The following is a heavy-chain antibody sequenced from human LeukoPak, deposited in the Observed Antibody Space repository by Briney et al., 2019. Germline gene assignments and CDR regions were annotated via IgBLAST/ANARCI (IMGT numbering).Heavy chain of an antibody. J-gene: IGHJ5*02. V-gene: IGHV3-23*01. D-gene: IGHD6-13*01. Sequence: GGSLRLSCAASGFTFSSYAMSWVRQTPGKGLEWVSAISGSGGSTYYADSVKGRFTISRDNSKNTLYLQMNSLRAEDTAVYYCAKGRSYSSSWLNTLGQGTLVTVSS. CDR3: AKGRSYSSSWLNT. CDR1: GFTFSSYA. CDR2: ISGSGGST.